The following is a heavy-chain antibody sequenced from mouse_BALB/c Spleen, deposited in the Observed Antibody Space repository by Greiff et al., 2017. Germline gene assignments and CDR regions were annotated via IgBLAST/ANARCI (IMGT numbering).Heavy chain of an antibody. V-gene: IGHV1-66*01. CDR3: ARGYYGSPSDMDY. CDR2: IFPGSGNT. CDR1: GYSFTSYY. D-gene: IGHD1-1*01. J-gene: IGHJ4*01. Sequence: VQLQESGPELVKPGASVKISCKASGYSFTSYYIHWVKQRPGQGLEWIGWIFPGSGNTKYNEKFKGKATLTADTSSSTAYMQLSSLTSEDSAVYFCARGYYGSPSDMDYWGQGTSVTVSS.